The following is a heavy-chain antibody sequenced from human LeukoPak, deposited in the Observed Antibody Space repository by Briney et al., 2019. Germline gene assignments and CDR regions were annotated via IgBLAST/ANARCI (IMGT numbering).Heavy chain of an antibody. CDR2: IYYSGST. CDR3: ASLFYDSSGPNWFDP. V-gene: IGHV4-39*01. CDR1: GGSISSSSYY. J-gene: IGHJ5*02. D-gene: IGHD3-22*01. Sequence: SETLSLTCTVSGGSISSSSYYWGWIRQPLGKGLEWIGSIYYSGSTYYNPSLKSRVTISVDTSKNQFSLKLSSVTAADTAVYYCASLFYDSSGPNWFDPWGQGTLVTVSS.